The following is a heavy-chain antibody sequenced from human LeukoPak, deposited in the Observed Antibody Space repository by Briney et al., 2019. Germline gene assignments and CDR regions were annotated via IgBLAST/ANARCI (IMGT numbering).Heavy chain of an antibody. V-gene: IGHV4-34*01. CDR3: ARHYAFYCGGDCYLGPYGEPVDY. Sequence: SETLSLTCAVYGGSFSGYYWSWIRQPPGKGLEWIGEINHSGSTNYNPSLKSRVTISVDTSKNQFSLKLSSVTAADTAVYYCARHYAFYCGGDCYLGPYGEPVDYWGQGTLVTVSS. D-gene: IGHD2-21*01. CDR2: INHSGST. CDR1: GGSFSGYY. J-gene: IGHJ4*02.